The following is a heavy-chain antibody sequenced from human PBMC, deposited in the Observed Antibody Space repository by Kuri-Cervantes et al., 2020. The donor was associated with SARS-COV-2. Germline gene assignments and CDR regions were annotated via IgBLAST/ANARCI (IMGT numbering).Heavy chain of an antibody. CDR2: IIPIFGTA. CDR3: ARDRLERYCSSTSCYTDLDY. V-gene: IGHV1-69*13. D-gene: IGHD2-2*02. Sequence: SVKVSCKASGGTFSSYAISWVRQAPGQGLEWMGGIIPIFGTANYAQKFQGRVTITADESTSTAYMELRSLRSDDTAVYYCARDRLERYCSSTSCYTDLDYWGRGTLVTVSS. CDR1: GGTFSSYA. J-gene: IGHJ4*02.